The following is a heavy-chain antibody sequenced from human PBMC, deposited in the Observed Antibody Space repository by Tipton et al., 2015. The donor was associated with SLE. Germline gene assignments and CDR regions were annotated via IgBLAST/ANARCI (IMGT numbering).Heavy chain of an antibody. CDR2: INTEGSST. J-gene: IGHJ4*02. D-gene: IGHD1-26*01. V-gene: IGHV3-74*01. CDR3: ARAAQRIVVPTTSFDY. Sequence: SLRLSCAASGFTFSSYWMHWVRQAPGKGLVWVSRINTEGSSTSYADSVKGRFTISRDTAKNTLYLQMNSLRAEDTAVYYCARAAQRIVVPTTSFDYWGQGTLVTVSS. CDR1: GFTFSSYW.